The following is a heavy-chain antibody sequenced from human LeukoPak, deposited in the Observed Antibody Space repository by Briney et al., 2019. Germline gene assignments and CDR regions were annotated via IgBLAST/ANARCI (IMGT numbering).Heavy chain of an antibody. D-gene: IGHD2-15*01. CDR1: GFTFSSYA. Sequence: PGGSLRLSCAASGFTFSSYAMHWVRQAPGKGLEWVAVISYDGSNKYYADSVKGRFTISRDNSKNTLYLQMNSLRAEDTAVYYCARDLAYCSGGSCYGMDVWGKGTRSPSPQ. J-gene: IGHJ6*04. CDR2: ISYDGSNK. V-gene: IGHV3-30*04. CDR3: ARDLAYCSGGSCYGMDV.